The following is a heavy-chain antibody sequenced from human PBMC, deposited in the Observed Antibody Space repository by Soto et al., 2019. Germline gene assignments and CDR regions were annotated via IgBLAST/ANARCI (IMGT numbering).Heavy chain of an antibody. CDR3: ANAPALDREQQLFHYYSVMDV. D-gene: IGHD6-13*01. J-gene: IGHJ6*02. CDR2: ISGSGGST. CDR1: GFTFSSYA. V-gene: IGHV3-23*01. Sequence: GSLRLSCAASGFTFSSYAMSWVRQAPGKGLEWVSAISGSGGSTYYADSVKGRFTISRDNSKNTLYLQMNSLRAEDTAVYYCANAPALDREQQLFHYYSVMDVWGQGTTVTVSS.